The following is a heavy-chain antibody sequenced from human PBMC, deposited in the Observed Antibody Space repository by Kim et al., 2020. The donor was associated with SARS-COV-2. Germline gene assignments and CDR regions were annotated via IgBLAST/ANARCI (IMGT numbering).Heavy chain of an antibody. CDR1: GYTFTSYD. Sequence: ASVKVSCKASGYTFTSYDINWVRQATGQGLEWMGWMNPNSGNTGYAQKFQGRVTMTRNTSISTAYMELSSLRSEDTAVYYCARGWGSFWSGYETGEFWFDPWGQGTLVTVSS. CDR2: MNPNSGNT. D-gene: IGHD3-3*01. V-gene: IGHV1-8*01. J-gene: IGHJ5*02. CDR3: ARGWGSFWSGYETGEFWFDP.